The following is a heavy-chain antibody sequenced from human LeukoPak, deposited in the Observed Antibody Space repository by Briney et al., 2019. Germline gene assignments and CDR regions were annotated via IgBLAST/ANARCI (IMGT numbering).Heavy chain of an antibody. V-gene: IGHV4-61*02. Sequence: SQTLSLACTVSGGSISSGSYYWSWIRQPAGKGLEWIGRIYTSGSTNYNPSLKSRVTISVDTSKNHFSLKLSSVTAADTAVYYCARDRYLPIFGVVRYYYGMDVWGQGTTVTVSS. D-gene: IGHD3-3*01. J-gene: IGHJ6*02. CDR3: ARDRYLPIFGVVRYYYGMDV. CDR2: IYTSGST. CDR1: GGSISSGSYY.